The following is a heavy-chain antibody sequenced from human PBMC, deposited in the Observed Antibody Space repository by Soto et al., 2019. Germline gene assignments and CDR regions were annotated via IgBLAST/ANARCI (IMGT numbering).Heavy chain of an antibody. Sequence: SETLSLTCTVSGGSMNNYFWSWIRQPPGKGLDWIGYISYSGSTNYNPSLKSRVTISVDRSKSQFSLRLRSVTAADTAVYYCAKLGRYYQSLDSWGPGTLLTVSS. J-gene: IGHJ5*01. V-gene: IGHV4-59*08. CDR3: AKLGRYYQSLDS. CDR2: ISYSGST. D-gene: IGHD3-10*01. CDR1: GGSMNNYF.